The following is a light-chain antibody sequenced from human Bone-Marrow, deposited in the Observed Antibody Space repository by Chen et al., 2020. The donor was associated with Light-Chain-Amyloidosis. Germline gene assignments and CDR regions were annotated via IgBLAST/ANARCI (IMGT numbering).Light chain of an antibody. CDR1: NIGTKN. CDR3: QVWDSGTDLWV. CDR2: DDS. J-gene: IGLJ3*02. Sequence: SYVATQPPAVSVAPGHTARITCGGTNIGTKNVHWLQQRPGQAPVLVVYDDSERPSGIPERFSGSNYGNTATLRISRVEAGDEADYYCQVWDSGTDLWVFGGGTKLTVL. V-gene: IGLV3-21*02.